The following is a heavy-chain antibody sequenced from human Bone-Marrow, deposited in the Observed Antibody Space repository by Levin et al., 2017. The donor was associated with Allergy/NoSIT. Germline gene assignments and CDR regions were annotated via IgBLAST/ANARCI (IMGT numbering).Heavy chain of an antibody. CDR3: ASEGHSSGGYGVLDY. J-gene: IGHJ4*02. CDR1: GFTFSSYG. CDR2: ISYDGSNK. D-gene: IGHD6-19*01. V-gene: IGHV3-30*03. Sequence: GGSLRLSCAASGFTFSSYGMHWVRQAPGKGLEWVAVISYDGSNKYYADSVKGRFTISRDNSKNTLYLQMNSLRAEDTAVYYCASEGHSSGGYGVLDYWGQGTLVTVSS.